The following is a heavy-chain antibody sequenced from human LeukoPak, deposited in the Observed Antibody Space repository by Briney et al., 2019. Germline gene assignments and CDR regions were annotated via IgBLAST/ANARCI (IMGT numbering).Heavy chain of an antibody. D-gene: IGHD3-9*01. CDR1: GYTLTDLS. V-gene: IGHV1-24*01. CDR2: FERETGKT. CDR3: AAGVRAGPETGSYFDD. Sequence: ASVKVSCKLTGYTLTDLSMHWVRQTPGKGFEWMAGFERETGKTIYAQKFQGRVTMTEDTSPDTAYMELSSLRFEDTALYYCAAGVRAGPETGSYFDDWGQGTLVTVSP. J-gene: IGHJ4*02.